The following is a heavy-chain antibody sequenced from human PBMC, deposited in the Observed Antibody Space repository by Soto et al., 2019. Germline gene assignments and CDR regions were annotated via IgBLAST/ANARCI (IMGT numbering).Heavy chain of an antibody. CDR3: ARDPSSSWPYYYYYGMDV. J-gene: IGHJ6*02. Sequence: GGSLRLSCAASGFTVSSNYMSWVRQAPGKGLEWVSVIYSGGSTYYADSVKGRFTISRDNSKNTLYLQMNSLRAEDTAVYYCARDPSSSWPYYYYYGMDVWGQGTTVTVSS. CDR2: IYSGGST. V-gene: IGHV3-53*01. D-gene: IGHD6-13*01. CDR1: GFTVSSNY.